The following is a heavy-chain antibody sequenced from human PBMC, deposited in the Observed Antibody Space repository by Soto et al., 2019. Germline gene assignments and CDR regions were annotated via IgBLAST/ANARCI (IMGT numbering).Heavy chain of an antibody. CDR3: ARLDRLSSSLNYFYY. J-gene: IGHJ4*02. D-gene: IGHD3-16*01. CDR2: IYHSGST. CDR1: SGSISSSNW. V-gene: IGHV4-4*02. Sequence: SETLSLTCAVSSGSISSSNWWSWVRQPPGKGLEWIGEIYHSGSTNYNPSLKSRVTISVDTSKNQFSLKLSSVTAADTAVYYCARLDRLSSSLNYFYYWGQGTLVTVSS.